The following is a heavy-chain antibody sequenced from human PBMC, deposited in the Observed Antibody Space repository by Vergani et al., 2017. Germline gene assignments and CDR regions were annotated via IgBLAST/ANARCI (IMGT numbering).Heavy chain of an antibody. CDR3: ARSLVYRLDWLDP. Sequence: QGQLQESGPGLVKPSQTLSLTCTVSGASVSTGDYYWSWIRQLPGGGLEWIGYIYASGSTYYKPSLKSRTIISMDTSKNEFSLKLMSVTAADTAEYYWARSLVYRLDWLDPWGQGTLVTVSS. D-gene: IGHD5/OR15-5a*01. V-gene: IGHV4-31*03. CDR2: IYASGST. J-gene: IGHJ5*02. CDR1: GASVSTGDYY.